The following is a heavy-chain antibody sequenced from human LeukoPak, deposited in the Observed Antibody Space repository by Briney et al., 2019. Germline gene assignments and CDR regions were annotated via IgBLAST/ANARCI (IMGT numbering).Heavy chain of an antibody. CDR3: ARHKDRGFTI. J-gene: IGHJ4*02. D-gene: IGHD3-10*01. Sequence: SQTLSLTCTVSGGSIRSGSYYWSWIRQPAGKGLEWIGRIYTSGSTNYNPSLKSRVTISLDTSKNQFSLKLSSVTAADTAVYYCARHKDRGFTIWGQGTLVTVSS. CDR1: GGSIRSGSYY. CDR2: IYTSGST. V-gene: IGHV4-61*02.